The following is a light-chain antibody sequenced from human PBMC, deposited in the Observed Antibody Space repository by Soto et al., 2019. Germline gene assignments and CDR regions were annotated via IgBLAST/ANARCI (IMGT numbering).Light chain of an antibody. CDR1: QSIRTY. CDR3: QQSYSNPRA. CDR2: ATS. V-gene: IGKV1-39*01. Sequence: DIQMTQSPSSLSASVGDRVTISCRASQSIRTYLHWYQQKPGKAPKLLIYATSSLQSGVPSRFSGSGFGTDFTLTISSLQAEDFATYYCQQSYSNPRAFGPGTKVDI. J-gene: IGKJ3*01.